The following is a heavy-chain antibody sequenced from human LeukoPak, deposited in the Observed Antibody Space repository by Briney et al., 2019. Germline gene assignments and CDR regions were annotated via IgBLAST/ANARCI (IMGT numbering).Heavy chain of an antibody. CDR2: IWCDGSNK. CDR1: GFTFSTYG. J-gene: IGHJ4*02. CDR3: ARLASTGGLDY. V-gene: IGHV3-33*01. D-gene: IGHD7-27*01. Sequence: GGSLRLSCAASGFTFSTYGMHWVRQAPGKGLEWVAVIWCDGSNKYYADSVKGRFTISRDNSKNTLYLQMNSLRAEDTAVYYCARLASTGGLDYWGQGTLVTVSS.